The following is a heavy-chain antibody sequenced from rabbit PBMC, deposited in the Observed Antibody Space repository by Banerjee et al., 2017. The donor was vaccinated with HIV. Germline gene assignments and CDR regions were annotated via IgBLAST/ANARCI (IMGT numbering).Heavy chain of an antibody. D-gene: IGHD4-1*01. CDR2: IYGSSSGST. V-gene: IGHV1S45*01. CDR1: GFSFSNKYV. J-gene: IGHJ4*01. Sequence: QEQLEESGGDLVKPEGSLTLTCKASGFSFSNKYVMCWVRQAPGKGLEWIACIYGSSSGSTWYASWAKGRFTISKTSSTTATLQMTSLTAADTATYFCARYHYTAGWDFNLWGPGTLVTVS. CDR3: ARYHYTAGWDFNL.